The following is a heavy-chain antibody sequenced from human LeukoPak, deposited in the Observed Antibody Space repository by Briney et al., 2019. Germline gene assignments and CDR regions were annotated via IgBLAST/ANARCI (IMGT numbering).Heavy chain of an antibody. Sequence: GGSLKLSCAASGFTFSGSAMHWVRQASGKGLGWVGRIRSKANSYATAYAASVKGRFTISRDDSKNTAYLQMNSLKTEDTAVYYCTSQYVWGSYPSDYWGQGTLVTVSS. CDR1: GFTFSGSA. CDR2: IRSKANSYAT. CDR3: TSQYVWGSYPSDY. D-gene: IGHD3-16*02. J-gene: IGHJ4*02. V-gene: IGHV3-73*01.